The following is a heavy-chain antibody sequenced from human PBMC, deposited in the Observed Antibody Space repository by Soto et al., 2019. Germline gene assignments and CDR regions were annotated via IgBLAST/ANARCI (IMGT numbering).Heavy chain of an antibody. CDR2: IYWDDDK. J-gene: IGHJ4*02. Sequence: SGPTLVNPTQTLTLTCTFSGFSLSTSGVGVGWIRQPPGKALEWLALIYWDDDKRYSPSLKTRLTITKDTSKNQVFLTMTNMDPVDTATYYCAHRLADGTGSYHFDYWGQGTLVTVSS. D-gene: IGHD1-26*01. CDR1: GFSLSTSGVG. CDR3: AHRLADGTGSYHFDY. V-gene: IGHV2-5*02.